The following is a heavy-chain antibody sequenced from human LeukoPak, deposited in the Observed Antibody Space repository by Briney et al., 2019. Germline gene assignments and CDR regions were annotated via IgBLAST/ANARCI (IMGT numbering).Heavy chain of an antibody. CDR1: GFTFSSYA. CDR3: AKDRQRWLQWYFDY. J-gene: IGHJ4*02. V-gene: IGHV3-23*01. D-gene: IGHD5-24*01. CDR2: ISGGGGST. Sequence: GGSLRLSCAASGFTFSSYAMSWVRQAPGKGLEWVSAISGGGGSTYYADSVKGRFTISRDNSKNTLYLQMNSLRAEDTAVYYCAKDRQRWLQWYFDYWGQGTLVTVSS.